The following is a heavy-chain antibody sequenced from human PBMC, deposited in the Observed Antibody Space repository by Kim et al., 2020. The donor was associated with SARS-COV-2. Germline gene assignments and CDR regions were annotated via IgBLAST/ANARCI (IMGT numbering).Heavy chain of an antibody. Sequence: ANSAQKFQGRVTITADKSTSTAYMELSSLRSEDTAVYYCARSSGWYVPDYWGQGTLVTVSS. CDR2: A. V-gene: IGHV1-69*02. CDR3: ARSSGWYVPDY. D-gene: IGHD6-19*01. J-gene: IGHJ4*02.